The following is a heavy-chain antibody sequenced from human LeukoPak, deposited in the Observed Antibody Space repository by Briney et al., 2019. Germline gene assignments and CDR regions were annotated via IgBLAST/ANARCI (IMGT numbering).Heavy chain of an antibody. V-gene: IGHV4-4*02. CDR2: IYHSGST. J-gene: IGHJ4*02. Sequence: SGTLSLTCAVSGGSISSSNWWSWVRQPPGKGLEWIGEIYHSGSTNYNPSLKSRVTISVDKSQNQFSLKLSSVTAADTAVYYCASLYYYDSSGYYRDYWGQGTLVTVSS. CDR1: GGSISSSNW. D-gene: IGHD3-22*01. CDR3: ASLYYYDSSGYYRDY.